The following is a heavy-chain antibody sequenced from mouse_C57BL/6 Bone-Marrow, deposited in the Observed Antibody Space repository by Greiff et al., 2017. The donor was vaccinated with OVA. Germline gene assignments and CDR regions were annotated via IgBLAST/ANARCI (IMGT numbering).Heavy chain of an antibody. CDR3: TTSYYSNWVPFAY. J-gene: IGHJ3*01. CDR1: GFNIKDYY. D-gene: IGHD2-5*01. Sequence: EVQLQQSGAELVRPGASVKLSCTASGFNIKDYYMHWVKQRPEQGLEWIGRIDPEDGDTEYAPKFQGKATMTADTSSNTAYLQLSSLTSEDTAVYYCTTSYYSNWVPFAYWGQGTLVTVSA. V-gene: IGHV14-1*01. CDR2: IDPEDGDT.